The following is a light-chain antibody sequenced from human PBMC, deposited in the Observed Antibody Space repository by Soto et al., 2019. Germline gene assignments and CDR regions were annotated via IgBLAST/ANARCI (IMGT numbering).Light chain of an antibody. CDR2: GAS. Sequence: EIVMTQSPATLSVSPGERATLSCRASQSVRSNFAWYQQKPGQAPRLLIYGASTRATGIPARFSGSGSGTEFTLTISSLQSEDFAVYYGQQYNNWPAITFGQGTRMAIK. CDR3: QQYNNWPAIT. J-gene: IGKJ5*01. V-gene: IGKV3D-15*01. CDR1: QSVRSN.